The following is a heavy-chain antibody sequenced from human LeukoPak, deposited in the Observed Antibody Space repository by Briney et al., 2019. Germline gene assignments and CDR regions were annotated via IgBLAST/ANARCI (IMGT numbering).Heavy chain of an antibody. CDR1: GDSISSYS. D-gene: IGHD6-13*01. CDR2: VYYSGST. CDR3: ARDPPQPGITAAGYFDL. Sequence: PSETLSLTCTVSGDSISSYSWSWIRQPPGKGLEWIGYVYYSGSTNYNPSLKSRVTISADTSKNQFSLKVRSVTAADTAVYDCARDPPQPGITAAGYFDLWGRGTLVTVSS. J-gene: IGHJ2*01. V-gene: IGHV4-59*01.